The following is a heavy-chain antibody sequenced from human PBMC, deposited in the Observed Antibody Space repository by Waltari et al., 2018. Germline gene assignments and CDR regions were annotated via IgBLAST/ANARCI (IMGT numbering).Heavy chain of an antibody. CDR3: ARIGYSSSSLDY. CDR2: LNQDGSQE. D-gene: IGHD6-6*01. CDR1: GFIFSNYW. J-gene: IGHJ4*02. Sequence: EVQLVESGGGLVQPGGSLRLSCAASGFIFSNYWMTWVRQAPGKGLEWVANLNQDGSQEYFVYSLKGRFTISRNNAKNSVYLQMNSLRAEDTAVYFCARIGYSSSSLDYWGQGTLVTVSS. V-gene: IGHV3-7*04.